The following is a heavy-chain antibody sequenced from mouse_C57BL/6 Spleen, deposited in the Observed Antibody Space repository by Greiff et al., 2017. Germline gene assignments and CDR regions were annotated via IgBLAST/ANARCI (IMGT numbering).Heavy chain of an antibody. J-gene: IGHJ4*01. D-gene: IGHD2-5*01. Sequence: VQLKQSGGGLVKPGGSLKLSCAASGFTFSSYAMSWVRQTPEKRLEWVATISDGGSYTYYPDNVKGRFTISRDNAKNNLYLQMSHLKSEDTAMYYCARDRSNYGYYYAMDYWGQGTSVTVSS. V-gene: IGHV5-4*01. CDR3: ARDRSNYGYYYAMDY. CDR2: ISDGGSYT. CDR1: GFTFSSYA.